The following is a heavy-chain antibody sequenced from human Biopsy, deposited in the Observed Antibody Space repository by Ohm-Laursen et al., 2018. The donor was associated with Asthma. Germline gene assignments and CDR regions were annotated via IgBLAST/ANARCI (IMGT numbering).Heavy chain of an antibody. V-gene: IGHV4-34*01. CDR2: THHNGYT. CDR3: ARGSSSRLSQWELLVSGGKRAHSYYGMDV. Sequence: TLSLTCAVYGGSFSSNYWSWIRQTPGKGLEWLGDTHHNGYTNYNPSLSSRLTLSVDTSKNQFPLRLTSVTAADTAVYYCARGSSSRLSQWELLVSGGKRAHSYYGMDVWGQGTTVTVSS. D-gene: IGHD1-26*01. J-gene: IGHJ6*02. CDR1: GGSFSSNY.